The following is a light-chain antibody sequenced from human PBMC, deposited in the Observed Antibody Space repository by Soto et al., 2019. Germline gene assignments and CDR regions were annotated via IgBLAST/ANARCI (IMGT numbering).Light chain of an antibody. J-gene: IGKJ1*01. CDR2: WAS. Sequence: IVSTQSPDSLPVSLGERATINCKSSQSVLYIADNKNYLAWYQQKPGQPPKLLIYWASTRESGVPDRFSGSGSGTDFTLTISSLQAEDVAVYYCQQYYSTPWTFGQGTKVDIK. CDR3: QQYYSTPWT. CDR1: QSVLYIADNKNY. V-gene: IGKV4-1*01.